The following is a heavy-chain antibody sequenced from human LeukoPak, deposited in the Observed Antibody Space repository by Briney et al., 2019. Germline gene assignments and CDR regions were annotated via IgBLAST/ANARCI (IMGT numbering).Heavy chain of an antibody. J-gene: IGHJ6*02. CDR1: GYTFTSYG. CDR3: ARGYSGYVAYYYYGMDV. V-gene: IGHV1-18*01. CDR2: ISAYNGNT. D-gene: IGHD5-12*01. Sequence: ASVKVSCKASGYTFTSYGISRVRQAPGQGLEWMGWISAYNGNTNHAQKLQGRVTMTTDTSTSTAYMELRSLRSDDTAVYYCARGYSGYVAYYYYGMDVWGQGTTVTVSS.